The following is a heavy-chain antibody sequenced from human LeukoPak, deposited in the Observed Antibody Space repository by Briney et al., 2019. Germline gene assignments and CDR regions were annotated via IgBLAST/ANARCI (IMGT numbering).Heavy chain of an antibody. D-gene: IGHD3-22*01. J-gene: IGHJ3*02. V-gene: IGHV7-4-1*02. CDR2: INPNTANP. Sequence: ASVKASCRASGHTFTNYPINWVRQAPGQGLEWMGWINPNTANPTYAQDFTGRFVFSLDTSVNTAYLQISSLKAEDTAVYYCARGAKDSSGYSPTYAFDIWGQGTMVTVSS. CDR1: GHTFTNYP. CDR3: ARGAKDSSGYSPTYAFDI.